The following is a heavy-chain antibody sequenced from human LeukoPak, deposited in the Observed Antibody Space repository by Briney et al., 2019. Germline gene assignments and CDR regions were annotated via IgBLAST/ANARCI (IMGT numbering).Heavy chain of an antibody. CDR1: GFTFSSYS. CDR3: TTEITFGGVIF. J-gene: IGHJ4*02. D-gene: IGHD3-16*01. Sequence: GGSLRLSCAASGFTFSSYSMNWVRQAPGKGLEWVSSISSSSSYIYYADSVKGRFTISRDNAKNSLYLQMNSLKTEDTAMYYCTTEITFGGVIFWGQGTLVTVSS. CDR2: ISSSSSYI. V-gene: IGHV3-21*04.